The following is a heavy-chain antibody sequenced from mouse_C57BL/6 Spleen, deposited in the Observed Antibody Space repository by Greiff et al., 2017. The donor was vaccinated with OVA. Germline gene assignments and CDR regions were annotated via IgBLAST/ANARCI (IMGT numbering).Heavy chain of an antibody. CDR1: GFTFSDFY. D-gene: IGHD1-1*02. J-gene: IGHJ4*01. CDR2: SRNKANDYTT. Sequence: EVKVVESGGGLVQSGRSLRLSCATSGFTFSDFYMEWVRQAPGKGLEWIAASRNKANDYTTEYSASVKGRFIVSRDTSQSILYLQMNALRAEDTAIYYGARPQKGGYAMDYWGQGTSVTVSS. CDR3: ARPQKGGYAMDY. V-gene: IGHV7-1*01.